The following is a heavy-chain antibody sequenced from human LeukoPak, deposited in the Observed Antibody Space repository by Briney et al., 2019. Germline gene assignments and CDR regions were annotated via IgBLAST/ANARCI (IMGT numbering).Heavy chain of an antibody. CDR2: IWYDGSNK. CDR3: ATHYGVAANYFDY. V-gene: IGHV3-33*01. Sequence: GGSLRLSCAASGFTFSSYGMHWVRQAPGKGLEWVAVIWYDGSNKYYADSVKGRFTISRDNSKDTLYLQMNSLRAEDTAVYYCATHYGVAANYFDYWGQGTLVTVSS. CDR1: GFTFSSYG. J-gene: IGHJ4*02. D-gene: IGHD6-13*01.